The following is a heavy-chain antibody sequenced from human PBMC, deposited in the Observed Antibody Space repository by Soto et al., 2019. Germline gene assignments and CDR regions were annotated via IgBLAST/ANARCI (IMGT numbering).Heavy chain of an antibody. CDR2: IFHSGST. CDR1: GYSITTGYS. D-gene: IGHD2-21*02. J-gene: IGHJ3*02. CDR3: ARESSGGNSDFDI. V-gene: IGHV4-38-2*01. Sequence: PSETLSLTCAVSGYSITTGYSWGWIRQPPGKGLEWIGNIFHSGSTYYNPSLKSRLTVSADTSKNQFSLKLRSATAADTAIYYCARESSGGNSDFDIWGQGTMVTVSS.